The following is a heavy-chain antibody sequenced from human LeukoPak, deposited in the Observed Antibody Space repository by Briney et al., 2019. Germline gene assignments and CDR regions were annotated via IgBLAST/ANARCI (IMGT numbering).Heavy chain of an antibody. V-gene: IGHV3-30*04. J-gene: IGHJ6*04. CDR2: ISYDGSDR. CDR1: GFTFNSYA. D-gene: IGHD6-25*01. CDR3: ASQRPGQVDPYYYGMDL. Sequence: QPGRSLRLSCVASGFTFNSYAMHWVRQAPGKGLEYVAVISYDGSDRYYADSVKGRFTISRDNSKNTLYAQMNSLRAEDTAIYYCASQRPGQVDPYYYGMDLWGKGTTVIVSS.